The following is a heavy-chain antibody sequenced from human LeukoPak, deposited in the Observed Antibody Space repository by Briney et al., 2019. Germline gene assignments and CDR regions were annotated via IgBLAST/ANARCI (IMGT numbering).Heavy chain of an antibody. D-gene: IGHD4-17*01. J-gene: IGHJ4*02. Sequence: GGSLRLSCAASGFTVSTNYMSWVRQAPGKGLEWVSVIYSGGSTYYADSVKGRFTISRDNSKNTLYLQMNSLRAEDTAVYYCAKDLYGDYNFDCWGQGTLVTVSS. CDR2: IYSGGST. CDR1: GFTVSTNY. V-gene: IGHV3-53*01. CDR3: AKDLYGDYNFDC.